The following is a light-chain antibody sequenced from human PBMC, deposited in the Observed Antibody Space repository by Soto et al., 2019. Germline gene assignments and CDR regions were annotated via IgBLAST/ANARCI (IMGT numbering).Light chain of an antibody. Sequence: EIVLTQSPATLSLSPGERATLSCRASQSVSSTLAWYQQKPGQAPRLLIYDASNRATGIPARFSGSGSGTDFTLTISRLEPEDFAVYYCQQRSKWPRTFGQGTKVEIK. CDR3: QQRSKWPRT. J-gene: IGKJ1*01. V-gene: IGKV3-11*01. CDR1: QSVSST. CDR2: DAS.